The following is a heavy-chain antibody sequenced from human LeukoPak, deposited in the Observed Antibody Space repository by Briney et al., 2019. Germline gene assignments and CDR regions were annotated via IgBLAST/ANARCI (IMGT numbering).Heavy chain of an antibody. CDR1: GYTFTSYG. V-gene: IGHV1-18*01. D-gene: IGHD3-22*01. Sequence: ASVKVSCKASGYTFTSYGISWVRQAPGQGLKWMGWISAYNGNTNYAQKLQGRVTMTTDTSTSTAYMELRSLRSDDTAVYYCARVIDDSSGYYYWVDYWGQGTLVTVSS. J-gene: IGHJ4*02. CDR3: ARVIDDSSGYYYWVDY. CDR2: ISAYNGNT.